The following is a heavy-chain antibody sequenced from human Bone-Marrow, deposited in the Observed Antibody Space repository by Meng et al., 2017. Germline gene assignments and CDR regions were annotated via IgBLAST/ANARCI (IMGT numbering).Heavy chain of an antibody. CDR3: ARVTQDYDLPRWFDY. CDR2: IYNSGST. V-gene: IGHV4-30-4*01. D-gene: IGHD3-22*01. CDR1: GGSISSGDYY. Sequence: QVQLQESGPGLVKPSQTLSLTCTVSGGSISSGDYYWSWIRQPPGKGLEWIGYIYNSGSTYYNPSLKSRVTISVDTSKNQLSLKLSSVTAADTAVYYCARVTQDYDLPRWFDYWGQGTLVTVSS. J-gene: IGHJ4*02.